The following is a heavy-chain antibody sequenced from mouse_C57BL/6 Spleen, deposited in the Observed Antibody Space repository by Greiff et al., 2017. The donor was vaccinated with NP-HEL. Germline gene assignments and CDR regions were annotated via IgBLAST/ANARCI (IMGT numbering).Heavy chain of an antibody. CDR3: ASLIYYGNLYAMDY. J-gene: IGHJ4*01. V-gene: IGHV1-39*01. D-gene: IGHD2-1*01. CDR2: INPNYGTT. Sequence: EVQLQQSGPELVKPGASVKISCKASGYSFTDYNMNWVKQSNGKSLEWIGVINPNYGTTSYNQQFKGKATLTVDQSSSTAYMQLNSLTSEDSAVYYCASLIYYGNLYAMDYWGQGTSVTVSS. CDR1: GYSFTDYN.